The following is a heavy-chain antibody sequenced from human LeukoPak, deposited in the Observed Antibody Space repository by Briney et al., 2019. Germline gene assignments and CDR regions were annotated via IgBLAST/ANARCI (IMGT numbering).Heavy chain of an antibody. V-gene: IGHV1-18*01. CDR3: ARNRQYSSSWYCWFDP. Sequence: GASVKVSCKASGYTFTSYGISWVRQAPGQGLEWMGWISAYNGNTNYAQKLQGRVTMTTDTSTSTAYMELRSLRSDDTAVYYCARNRQYSSSWYCWFDPWGRGTLVTVSS. D-gene: IGHD6-13*01. J-gene: IGHJ5*02. CDR1: GYTFTSYG. CDR2: ISAYNGNT.